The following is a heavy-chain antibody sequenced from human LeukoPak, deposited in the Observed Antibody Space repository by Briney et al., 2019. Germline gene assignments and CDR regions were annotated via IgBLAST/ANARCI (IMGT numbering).Heavy chain of an antibody. Sequence: GGSLRLSCAASGFTFSSYAMHWVRQAPGKGLEWVAVISYDGSNKYYADSVKGRFTISRDNSENTLYLQMNSLRAEDTAVYYCARFDSSDAFDIWGQGTMVTVSS. V-gene: IGHV3-30-3*01. J-gene: IGHJ3*02. CDR1: GFTFSSYA. D-gene: IGHD3-22*01. CDR2: ISYDGSNK. CDR3: ARFDSSDAFDI.